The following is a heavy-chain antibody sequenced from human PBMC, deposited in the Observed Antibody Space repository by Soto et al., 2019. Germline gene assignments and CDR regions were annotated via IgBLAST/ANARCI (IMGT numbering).Heavy chain of an antibody. V-gene: IGHV4-34*01. J-gene: IGHJ2*01. D-gene: IGHD1-1*01. Sequence: QVQLQQWGAGLLKPSETLSLTCAVYGGSFSGYYWSWIRQPPGKGLEWIGEINHSGSTNYNPSLNSRVTTSVDTSNNKLCLKPSSVTAADSSVYYCARKARPRENGDFDLWGRGTLVTVSS. CDR3: ARKARPRENGDFDL. CDR2: INHSGST. CDR1: GGSFSGYY.